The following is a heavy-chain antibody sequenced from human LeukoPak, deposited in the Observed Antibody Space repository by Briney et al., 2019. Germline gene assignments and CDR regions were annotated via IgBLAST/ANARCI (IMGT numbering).Heavy chain of an antibody. Sequence: PSETLSLTCTVSGGSISSSSYYWGWIRQPPGKGLEWIESIYYSGSTYYNPSLKSRVTISVDTSKNQFSLKLSSVTAADTAVYYCARVDYDILTGYSYFDYWGQGTLVTVSS. CDR3: ARVDYDILTGYSYFDY. D-gene: IGHD3-9*01. J-gene: IGHJ4*02. CDR1: GGSISSSSYY. CDR2: IYYSGST. V-gene: IGHV4-39*07.